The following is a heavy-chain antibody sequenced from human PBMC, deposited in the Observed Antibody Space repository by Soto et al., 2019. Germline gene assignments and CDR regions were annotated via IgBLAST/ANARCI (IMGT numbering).Heavy chain of an antibody. D-gene: IGHD3-3*01. J-gene: IGHJ4*02. CDR3: ARDPSGALPGFDY. CDR1: GFTFSSYL. CDR2: ISGSSSYI. Sequence: EVQLVESGGGLVKPGGSLRLSCAASGFTFSSYLMNWVRQAPGKGLEWVSAISGSSSYIYYTDSVRGRLTISRDNAKNSVYLQMNSLRVEDTAVYYCARDPSGALPGFDYWGQGILVTVSS. V-gene: IGHV3-21*02.